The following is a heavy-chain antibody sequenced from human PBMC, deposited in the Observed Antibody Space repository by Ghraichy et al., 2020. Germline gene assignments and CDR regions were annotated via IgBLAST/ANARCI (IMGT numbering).Heavy chain of an antibody. D-gene: IGHD3-16*01. CDR2: IYRSGST. J-gene: IGHJ3*02. CDR3: VKEAVFGGAFDI. CDR1: GYSINSDSY. Sequence: SETLSLTCAVSGYSINSDSYWGWIRQPPGKGLEWIGSIYRSGSTYYNPSLKSRVTISLDTSKNQFSLNLSSVTAAETAVYYCVKEAVFGGAFDIWGQGTMVTVSS. V-gene: IGHV4-38-2*01.